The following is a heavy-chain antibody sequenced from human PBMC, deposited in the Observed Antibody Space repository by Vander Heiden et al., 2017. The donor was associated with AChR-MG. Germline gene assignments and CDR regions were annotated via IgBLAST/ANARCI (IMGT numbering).Heavy chain of an antibody. V-gene: IGHV4-34*01. D-gene: IGHD3-10*01. CDR1: GGSFSGYY. Sequence: QVQLQQWGAGLLKPSETLSLTCAAYGGSFSGYYWSWIRQPPGKGLEWIGEINHSGSTNYNPSLKSRVTISVDTSKNQFSLKLSSVTAADTAVYYCARGPYYYGSGSYPDWGQGTLVTVSS. J-gene: IGHJ4*02. CDR2: INHSGST. CDR3: ARGPYYYGSGSYPD.